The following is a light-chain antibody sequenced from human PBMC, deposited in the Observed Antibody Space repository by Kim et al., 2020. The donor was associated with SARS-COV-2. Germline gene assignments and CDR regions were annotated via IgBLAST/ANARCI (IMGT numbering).Light chain of an antibody. CDR1: QGISSY. CDR3: QQLKSYPLT. V-gene: IGKV1-9*01. Sequence: AAVGDRITITCRASQGISSYLAWYQQKPGKAPKLLIDAASNLQGVVPSRFSGSGSGTDFTLTISSLQPEDFATFYCQQLKSYPLTFGGGTKVDIK. CDR2: AAS. J-gene: IGKJ4*01.